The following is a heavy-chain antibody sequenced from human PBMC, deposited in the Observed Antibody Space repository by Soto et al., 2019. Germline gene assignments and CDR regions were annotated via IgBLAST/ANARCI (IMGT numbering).Heavy chain of an antibody. D-gene: IGHD6-19*01. CDR3: ARVHSSGWYVEPYDA. CDR2: INWNGAYS. CDR1: GFKFDDYA. J-gene: IGHJ3*01. Sequence: EVQLVESGGNLARPGASLRISCAASGFKFDDYAFHWVRQAPGKGPEWVSGINWNGAYSGYADSVKGRFTISRDNAGNFVYLQMDTLRPEDTALYYCARVHSSGWYVEPYDAWGQGTMVTVSS. V-gene: IGHV3-9*01.